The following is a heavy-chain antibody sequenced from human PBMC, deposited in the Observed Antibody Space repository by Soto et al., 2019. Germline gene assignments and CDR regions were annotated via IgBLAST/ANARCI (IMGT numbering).Heavy chain of an antibody. CDR1: GFTFSLYG. Sequence: QVQLAESGGGVVQPGRSLRLSCAASGFTFSLYGMHWVRQAPGKGLEWVAVTSYDGSNKYYADSVKGRFTISRDNSKNTLYLQMNSLRVEDTAVYYCAKDSGYSGYDVYDYYYGMDVWGQGTTVTVSS. V-gene: IGHV3-30*18. CDR3: AKDSGYSGYDVYDYYYGMDV. D-gene: IGHD5-12*01. CDR2: TSYDGSNK. J-gene: IGHJ6*02.